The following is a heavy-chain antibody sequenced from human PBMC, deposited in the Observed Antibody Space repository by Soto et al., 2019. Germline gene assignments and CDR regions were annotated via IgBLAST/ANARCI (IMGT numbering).Heavy chain of an antibody. CDR1: GGSFSGYY. D-gene: IGHD2-15*01. CDR3: AAVPTDHYCSGGSCYGY. CDR2: VNHSGST. Sequence: SETLSLTCAVYGGSFSGYYWSWIRQPPGKGLEWIGEVNHSGSTNYNPSLKSRVTISVDTSKNQFSLKLTSVTAADTAVYYCAAVPTDHYCSGGSCYGYWGHGTLVTVSS. V-gene: IGHV4-34*01. J-gene: IGHJ4*01.